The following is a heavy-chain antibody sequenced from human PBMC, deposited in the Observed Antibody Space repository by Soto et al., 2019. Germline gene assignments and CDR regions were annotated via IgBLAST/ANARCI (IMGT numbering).Heavy chain of an antibody. Sequence: EVQLLESGGGLVQPGGSLRLSCAASGFTFSRYAMSWVRQAPGKGLEWVSDLTGSGDSIYYADSVKGRFTISRDNSKNTLYLQMNSLRAEDTAVYYCAKDHPWEQPNYYFDFWGQGTLVTVSS. CDR2: LTGSGDSI. V-gene: IGHV3-23*01. J-gene: IGHJ4*02. CDR3: AKDHPWEQPNYYFDF. D-gene: IGHD1-26*01. CDR1: GFTFSRYA.